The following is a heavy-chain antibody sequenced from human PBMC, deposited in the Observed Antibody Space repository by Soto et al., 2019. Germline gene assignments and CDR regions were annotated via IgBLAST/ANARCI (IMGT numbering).Heavy chain of an antibody. CDR3: ARRAAPASDY. D-gene: IGHD6-13*01. CDR1: GYTFTSYD. CDR2: MNPNSGNA. V-gene: IGHV1-8*01. J-gene: IGHJ4*02. Sequence: QVQLVQSGAEVKKPGASVKVSCKASGYTFTSYDINWVRQASGQGLEWMGWMNPNSGNADYAQQFQGRVTMTRDTSTSTPYMELSSLRFEDTAVYYCARRAAPASDYWGQGTLVTVSS.